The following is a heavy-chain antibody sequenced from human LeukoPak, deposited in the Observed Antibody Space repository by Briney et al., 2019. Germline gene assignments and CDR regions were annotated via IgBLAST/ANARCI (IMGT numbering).Heavy chain of an antibody. CDR3: ARRLPGYCSGGSCYSYDYFDY. CDR1: GGTFSSYA. J-gene: IGHJ4*02. Sequence: SVNVSCKASGGTFSSYAISWVRQAPGQGLEWMGGIIPIFGTANYAQKFQGRVTITADESTSTAYMELSSLRSEDTAVYYCARRLPGYCSGGSCYSYDYFDYWGQGTLVTVSS. CDR2: IIPIFGTA. V-gene: IGHV1-69*01. D-gene: IGHD2-15*01.